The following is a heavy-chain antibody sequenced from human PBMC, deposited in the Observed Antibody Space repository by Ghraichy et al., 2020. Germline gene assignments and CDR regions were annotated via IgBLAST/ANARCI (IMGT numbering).Heavy chain of an antibody. CDR3: ARRDVSNAYYY. CDR2: IYYTGRT. Sequence: SETLSLTCTVSDDSISGYYWSWTRQPPGKGLEWIGSIYYTGRTKYNPSLKSRVTMSVDPSKKQFSLSLSSVTAADTAVVYSARRDVSNAYYYWGQGTLVTVAS. D-gene: IGHD3-16*01. J-gene: IGHJ4*02. V-gene: IGHV4-59*08. CDR1: DDSISGYY.